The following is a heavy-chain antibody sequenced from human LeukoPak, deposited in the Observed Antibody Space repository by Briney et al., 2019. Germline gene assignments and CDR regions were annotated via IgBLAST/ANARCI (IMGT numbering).Heavy chain of an antibody. Sequence: GGSLRLSCAASGFTFSDHYMDWVRQAPGRGLEWVGRTRNKANSYTTEYAASVKGRFTISRDDSKNSLYLQMNSLKTEDTAVYYCARENVRDYYMDVWGKGTTVTVSS. CDR2: TRNKANSYTT. J-gene: IGHJ6*03. D-gene: IGHD1-1*01. CDR1: GFTFSDHY. CDR3: ARENVRDYYMDV. V-gene: IGHV3-72*01.